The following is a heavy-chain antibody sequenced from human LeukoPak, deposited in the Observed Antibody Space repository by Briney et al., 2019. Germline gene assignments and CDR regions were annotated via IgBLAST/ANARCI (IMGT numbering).Heavy chain of an antibody. J-gene: IGHJ5*02. CDR3: TRDCCSPRPFDP. CDR1: GFTFGDYH. Sequence: GGSLRLSCTASGFTFGDYHLSWFRQAPGKGLEWVGYIKSKAYGGTTDYAASVKGRFTISRDDSKSVAYLQMNSLKTEDTAVYYCTRDCCSPRPFDPWGQGTLVTVSS. D-gene: IGHD2-15*01. CDR2: IKSKAYGGTT. V-gene: IGHV3-49*03.